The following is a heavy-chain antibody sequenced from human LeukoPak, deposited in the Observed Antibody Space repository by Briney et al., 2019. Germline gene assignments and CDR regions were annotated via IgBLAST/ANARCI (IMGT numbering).Heavy chain of an antibody. Sequence: GGSLILSCAASGFTFSDYYMSWIRQAPGRGLGWVSYISSSGRTIYYADPVKGRFTIYRDNAKNSVYLQMNSRRAEDTAGYYCAGGSGSYYNWGQGTLVTVSS. D-gene: IGHD1-26*01. CDR2: ISSSGRTI. J-gene: IGHJ4*02. CDR1: GFTFSDYY. CDR3: AGGSGSYYN. V-gene: IGHV3-11*01.